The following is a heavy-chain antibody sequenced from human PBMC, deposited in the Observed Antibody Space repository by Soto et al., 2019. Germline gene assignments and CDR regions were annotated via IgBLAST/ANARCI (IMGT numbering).Heavy chain of an antibody. V-gene: IGHV3-23*01. D-gene: IGHD4-17*01. Sequence: GGSLRLSCAASGFTFSTYAMSWVRQAPGKGLEWVSAISGSGGSTYYADSVKGRFTISRDNSINRLYLQVNSLRTEDTAVYYWAHPRGYGVFDAYDIWGQGAMVTVSS. CDR2: ISGSGGST. CDR3: AHPRGYGVFDAYDI. J-gene: IGHJ3*02. CDR1: GFTFSTYA.